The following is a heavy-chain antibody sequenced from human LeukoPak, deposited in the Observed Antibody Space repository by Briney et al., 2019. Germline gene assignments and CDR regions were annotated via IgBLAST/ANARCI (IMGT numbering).Heavy chain of an antibody. CDR3: ERGGFDTIGFDY. CDR2: INSDGSTT. J-gene: IGHJ4*02. V-gene: IGHV3-74*01. Sequence: GGSLRLSCVASGFTFSSYWMHWVRQAPGKGLVWVSHINSDGSTTTYADSVRGRFTISRDNAKHTLYLQMNSLRAEDTAVYYCERGGFDTIGFDYWGQGTLVTVSS. CDR1: GFTFSSYW. D-gene: IGHD3-10*01.